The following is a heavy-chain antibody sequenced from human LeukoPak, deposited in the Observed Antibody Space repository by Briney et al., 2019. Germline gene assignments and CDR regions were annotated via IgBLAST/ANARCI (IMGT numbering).Heavy chain of an antibody. D-gene: IGHD2-2*01. CDR2: IYYSGST. Sequence: SETLSLTCTVSGGSISSYSWNWIRQPPGKGLEWIGYIYYSGSTNYNPSLKSRVTISVDTSKNQFSLKLSSVTAADTAVYYCATIGYCSSTSCYGDWWFDPWGQGTLVTVSS. CDR3: ATIGYCSSTSCYGDWWFDP. CDR1: GGSISSYS. V-gene: IGHV4-59*01. J-gene: IGHJ5*02.